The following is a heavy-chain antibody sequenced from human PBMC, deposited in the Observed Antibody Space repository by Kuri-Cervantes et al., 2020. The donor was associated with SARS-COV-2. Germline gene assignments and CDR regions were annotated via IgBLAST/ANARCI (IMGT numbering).Heavy chain of an antibody. D-gene: IGHD2-2*01. Sequence: GGSLRLSCAASGFTFSSYAMSWVRQAPGKGLEWVSAISGSGGSIYYADSVKGRFTISRDNSKNTLYLQMNSLRAEDTAVYYCAKDLVSSSTSCYDYWGQGTLVTVSS. CDR2: ISGSGGSI. J-gene: IGHJ4*02. CDR1: GFTFSSYA. CDR3: AKDLVSSSTSCYDY. V-gene: IGHV3-23*01.